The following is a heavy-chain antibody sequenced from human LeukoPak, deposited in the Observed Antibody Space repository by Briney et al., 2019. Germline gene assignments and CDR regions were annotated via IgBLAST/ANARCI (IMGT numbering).Heavy chain of an antibody. CDR2: IRSGGVIT. J-gene: IGHJ4*02. Sequence: GGSLRLSCAASGFTFSSYAMSWVRQAPGKALEWFSGIRSGGVITSYADSVKGRFTVSRDNSKNTLYLQMNNLRAEDTAVYYCAKETNWNDGPTDFWGQGTLVTVSS. V-gene: IGHV3-23*01. D-gene: IGHD1-1*01. CDR3: AKETNWNDGPTDF. CDR1: GFTFSSYA.